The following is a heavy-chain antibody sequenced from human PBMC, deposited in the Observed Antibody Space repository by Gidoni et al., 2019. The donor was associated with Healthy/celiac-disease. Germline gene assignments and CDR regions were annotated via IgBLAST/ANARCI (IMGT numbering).Heavy chain of an antibody. CDR1: GFPFSSYG. V-gene: IGHV3-30*18. CDR2: ISYDGSNK. Sequence: QVQLVASGGGVVQPGRSLRLSCAASGFPFSSYGMHWVRQAPGKGLEWVAVISYDGSNKYYADSVKGRFTISRDNSKNTLYLQMNSLRAEDTAVYYCAKGKPFRTLYRVTSVDYWGQGTLVTVSS. D-gene: IGHD2-21*02. J-gene: IGHJ4*02. CDR3: AKGKPFRTLYRVTSVDY.